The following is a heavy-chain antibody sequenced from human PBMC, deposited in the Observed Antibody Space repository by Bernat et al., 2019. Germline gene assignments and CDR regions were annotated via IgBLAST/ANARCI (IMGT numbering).Heavy chain of an antibody. CDR1: GFTVSSNY. CDR3: ASGWAAPPLFYY. Sequence: EVQLVESGGGLVQPGGSLRLSCAASGFTVSSNYMSWVRQAPGKGLEWVSVIYSGGSTYYADSVKGRFTSSRHNSKNTLYLQMNSLRAEDTAVYYCASGWAAPPLFYYWGQGTLVTVSS. D-gene: IGHD6-19*01. J-gene: IGHJ4*02. CDR2: IYSGGST. V-gene: IGHV3-53*04.